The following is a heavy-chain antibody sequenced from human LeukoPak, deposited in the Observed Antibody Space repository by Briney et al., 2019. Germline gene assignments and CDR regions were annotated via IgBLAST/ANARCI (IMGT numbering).Heavy chain of an antibody. CDR3: ARVTRGERYDFWSGDATNYYYYGMDV. J-gene: IGHJ6*02. V-gene: IGHV1-24*01. Sequence: AASVKVSCKVSGYTLTELSMHWVRQAPGKGLEWMGGFDPEDGETIYAQKFQGRVTMTEGTSTDTAYMELSSLRSEDTAVYYCARVTRGERYDFWSGDATNYYYYGMDVWGQGTTVTVSS. CDR2: FDPEDGET. D-gene: IGHD3-3*01. CDR1: GYTLTELS.